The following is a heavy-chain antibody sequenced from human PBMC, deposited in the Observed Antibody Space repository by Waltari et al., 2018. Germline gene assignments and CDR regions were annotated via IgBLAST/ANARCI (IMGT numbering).Heavy chain of an antibody. Sequence: QVQLQQWGAGLLKPSETLSLTCAVYGGSFSGYYWSWIRQPPGKGLEWIGEINHSGSTNSNPSLKSRVTISVDTSKNQFSLKLSSVTAADTAVYYCARGLSASSWFDPWGQGTLVTVSS. CDR3: ARGLSASSWFDP. CDR2: INHSGST. V-gene: IGHV4-34*01. CDR1: GGSFSGYY. J-gene: IGHJ5*02. D-gene: IGHD6-13*01.